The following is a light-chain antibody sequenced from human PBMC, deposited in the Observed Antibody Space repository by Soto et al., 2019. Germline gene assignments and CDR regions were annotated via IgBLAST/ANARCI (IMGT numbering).Light chain of an antibody. V-gene: IGKV3-15*01. Sequence: EIEMTQSPATLSVSPGERATLSCRASQSVSSLLAWYQQKAGQAPRLLIYGASTRATGIPARFSGSGSGTEFTLTISSLQSEDFAVYYCQQYNDWPLTFGQGTKVDIK. CDR3: QQYNDWPLT. CDR2: GAS. J-gene: IGKJ1*01. CDR1: QSVSSL.